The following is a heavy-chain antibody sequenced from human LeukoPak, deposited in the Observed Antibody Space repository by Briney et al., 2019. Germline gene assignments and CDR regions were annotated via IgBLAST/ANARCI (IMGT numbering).Heavy chain of an antibody. CDR1: DFTFSTYV. CDR2: IACDSLST. CDR3: AKGSTNARPYYFDY. J-gene: IGHJ4*02. Sequence: QSGGSLRLSCAASDFTFSTYVMSGVRQAPGRGLEWVSAIACDSLSTYHADSVKGRFTISRDNSKNTLYLQMNSLRAEDTAVYYCAKGSTNARPYYFDYWGQGSLVTASS. D-gene: IGHD2-8*01. V-gene: IGHV3-23*01.